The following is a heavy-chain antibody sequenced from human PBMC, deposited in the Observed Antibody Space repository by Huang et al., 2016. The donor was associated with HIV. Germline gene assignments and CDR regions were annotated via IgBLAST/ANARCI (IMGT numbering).Heavy chain of an antibody. CDR3: ARGFGINYNHEAFAV. Sequence: QIQLAQSGAEVKKPGASVKVSCKASGYTFTNYDINWVRQASGQGLEWMGWMNTKSGNVGYTKKFQGRVSILRNSSINTSYLEVTSLTSEDTAVYYCARGFGINYNHEAFAVWGQGTMVTVSS. CDR1: GYTFTNYD. CDR2: MNTKSGNV. V-gene: IGHV1-8*01. J-gene: IGHJ3*01. D-gene: IGHD3-10*01.